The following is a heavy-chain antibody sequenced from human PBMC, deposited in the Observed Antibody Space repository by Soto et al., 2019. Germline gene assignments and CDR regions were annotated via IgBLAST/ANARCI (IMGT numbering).Heavy chain of an antibody. Sequence: EVQLVESGGGLVQPGGSLKLSCAASGFTFSGSAMHWVRQASGKGLEWVGRIRSKANSYATAYAASVKGRFTISRDHSKNTAYLQMNSLKTEDTAVYYCTRQGAYCAGDCLAGRYYYYYMDVWGKGTTVTVSS. CDR3: TRQGAYCAGDCLAGRYYYYYMDV. CDR1: GFTFSGSA. J-gene: IGHJ6*03. D-gene: IGHD2-21*01. V-gene: IGHV3-73*01. CDR2: IRSKANSYAT.